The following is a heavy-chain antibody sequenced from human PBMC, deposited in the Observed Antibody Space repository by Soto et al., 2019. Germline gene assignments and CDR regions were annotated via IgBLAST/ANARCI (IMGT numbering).Heavy chain of an antibody. J-gene: IGHJ4*02. Sequence: KTSETLSLTCSVSDDSISSYYWSWIRQPPGKGLQWIGYVFYRGGTAYNPSLKSRVTISLDMSKKQFSLNLNSVTAADTAAYFCASVQLVEKVIDYWGQGTLVTVSS. CDR3: ASVQLVEKVIDY. CDR1: DDSISSYY. CDR2: VFYRGGT. D-gene: IGHD1-1*01. V-gene: IGHV4-59*01.